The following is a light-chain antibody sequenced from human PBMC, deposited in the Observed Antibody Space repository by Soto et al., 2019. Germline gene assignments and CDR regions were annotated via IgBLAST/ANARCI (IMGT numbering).Light chain of an antibody. V-gene: IGKV3-11*01. CDR3: QKYDSLPLT. J-gene: IGKJ3*01. CDR1: QSVSSY. Sequence: EIVLTQSPATLSLSPGERATLSCRASQSVSSYLAWNQQKPGQAPRLLIYDASNRATGIPARFSGSGSGTDFTLTISSLEPEDFATYYCQKYDSLPLTFGPGTKVDIK. CDR2: DAS.